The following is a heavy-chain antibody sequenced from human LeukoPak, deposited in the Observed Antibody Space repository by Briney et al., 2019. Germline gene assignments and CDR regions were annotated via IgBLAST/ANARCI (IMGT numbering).Heavy chain of an antibody. Sequence: PGGSLRLSCAASGFTFSSYDMHWVRQATGKGLEWVSAIGTAGDTYYPGSVKGRFTISRENAKNSLYLQMNSLRAGDTAVYYCARGALLPIAVAGGDWYFDLWGRGTLVTVSS. J-gene: IGHJ2*01. V-gene: IGHV3-13*01. CDR1: GFTFSSYD. CDR2: IGTAGDT. D-gene: IGHD6-19*01. CDR3: ARGALLPIAVAGGDWYFDL.